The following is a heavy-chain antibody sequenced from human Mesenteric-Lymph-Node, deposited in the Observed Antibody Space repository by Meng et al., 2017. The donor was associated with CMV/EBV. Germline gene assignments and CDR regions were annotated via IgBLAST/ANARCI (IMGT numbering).Heavy chain of an antibody. J-gene: IGHJ3*02. CDR3: ARISGGSPVNAFDI. Sequence: SETLSLTCTVSGGSISSSSYYWGWIRQPPGKGLEWIGSIYYSGSTYYNPSLKSRVTISVDTSKNKFSLKLSSVTAADTAVYYCARISGGSPVNAFDIWGQGAMVTVSS. CDR1: GGSISSSSYY. D-gene: IGHD3-10*01. V-gene: IGHV4-39*07. CDR2: IYYSGST.